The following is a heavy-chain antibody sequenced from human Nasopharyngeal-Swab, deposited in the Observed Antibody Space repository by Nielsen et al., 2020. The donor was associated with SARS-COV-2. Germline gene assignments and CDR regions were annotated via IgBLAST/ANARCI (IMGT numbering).Heavy chain of an antibody. J-gene: IGHJ6*02. CDR3: AAIRLWPYCMDV. V-gene: IGHV3-23*03. CDR2: IYSGGSTT. D-gene: IGHD4/OR15-4a*01. Sequence: GESLKISCAASGFTFSTYAMSWVRQAPGKGLEWVTVIYSGGSTTYYADSVKGRFTISRDNSKNTLYLQMNSLRAEDTAIYYCAAIRLWPYCMDVWGQGTTVTVSS. CDR1: GFTFSTYA.